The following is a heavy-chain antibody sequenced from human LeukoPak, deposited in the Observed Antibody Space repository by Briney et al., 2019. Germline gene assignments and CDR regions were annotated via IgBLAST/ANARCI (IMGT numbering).Heavy chain of an antibody. D-gene: IGHD2-2*01. CDR1: GFTFSSYA. CDR3: ARVGTSSQTDY. CDR2: TSSSGATT. V-gene: IGHV3-23*01. Sequence: GGSLRLSCAASGFTFSSYAMSWVRQAPGKGLEWVSSTSSSGATTYYGDSVKGRFTFSRDNSRNTLYLQMNSLRTEDTALYYCARVGTSSQTDYWGQGTLVTVSS. J-gene: IGHJ4*02.